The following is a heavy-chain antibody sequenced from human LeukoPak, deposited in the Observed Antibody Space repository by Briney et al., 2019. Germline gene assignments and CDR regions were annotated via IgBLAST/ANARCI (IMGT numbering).Heavy chain of an antibody. Sequence: AQKFQGRVTMTRDTSISTAYMELSRLRSDDTAVYYCARVTIMITFGGLGLVDYWGQGTLVTVSS. D-gene: IGHD3-16*01. J-gene: IGHJ4*02. V-gene: IGHV1-2*02. CDR3: ARVTIMITFGGLGLVDY.